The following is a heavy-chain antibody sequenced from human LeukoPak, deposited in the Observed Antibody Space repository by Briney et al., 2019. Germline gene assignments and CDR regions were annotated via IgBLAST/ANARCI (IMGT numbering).Heavy chain of an antibody. CDR2: INHSGST. CDR3: ARREGYYGSGSYFDY. J-gene: IGHJ4*02. V-gene: IGHV4-34*01. D-gene: IGHD3-10*01. CDR1: GGSFSAYY. Sequence: PSETLSLTCAVYGGSFSAYYWSWIRQPPGKGLEWIGEINHSGSTNYNPSLKSRVTISVDTSKNQFSLKLSSVTAADTAVYYCARREGYYGSGSYFDYWGQGTLVTVSS.